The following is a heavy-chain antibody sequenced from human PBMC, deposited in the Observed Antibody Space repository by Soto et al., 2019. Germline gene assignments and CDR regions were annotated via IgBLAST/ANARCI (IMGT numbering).Heavy chain of an antibody. D-gene: IGHD3-22*01. Sequence: SGGSLRLSCAASGFTFSNYWMSWVRQAPGKGLEWVANIKLDGSEKYYVDSVKGRFTLSRDNAKNSLQLRMSSLRDEDTAIYYCVREGSYDTSGKYIQAFCYWGQGTLVTVSS. CDR2: IKLDGSEK. V-gene: IGHV3-7*01. J-gene: IGHJ4*02. CDR1: GFTFSNYW. CDR3: VREGSYDTSGKYIQAFCY.